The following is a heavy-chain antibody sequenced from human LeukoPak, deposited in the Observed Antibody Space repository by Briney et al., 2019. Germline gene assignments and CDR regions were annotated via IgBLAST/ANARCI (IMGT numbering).Heavy chain of an antibody. CDR1: GGTFISYA. V-gene: IGHV1-69*13. CDR2: IIPIFGTA. CDR3: AGFPGAYDYYYGMDV. J-gene: IGHJ6*02. D-gene: IGHD1-26*01. Sequence: SVKVSCRASGGTFISYAISWVRQAPGQGLEWMGGIIPIFGTANYAQKFQGRVTITADESTSTAYMELSSLRSEDTAVYYCAGFPGAYDYYYGMDVWGQGTTVTVSS.